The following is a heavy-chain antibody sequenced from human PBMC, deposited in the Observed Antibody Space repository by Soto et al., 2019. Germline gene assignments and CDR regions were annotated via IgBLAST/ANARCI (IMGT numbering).Heavy chain of an antibody. D-gene: IGHD2-15*01. CDR1: GGTFSSYA. CDR3: ARGGDCSGGSCYLFDY. Sequence: QVQLVQSGAEVKKPGSSVKVSCKASGGTFSSYAISWVRQAPGQGLEWMGGIIPIFGTANYAQKFQGRVTITADESTSTAYRGLRSLRSEDTAVYYCARGGDCSGGSCYLFDYGGQGTLVTVSS. V-gene: IGHV1-69*01. J-gene: IGHJ4*02. CDR2: IIPIFGTA.